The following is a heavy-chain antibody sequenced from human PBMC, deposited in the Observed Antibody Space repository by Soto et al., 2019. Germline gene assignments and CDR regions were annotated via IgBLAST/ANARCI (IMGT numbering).Heavy chain of an antibody. CDR2: INPDSGGT. D-gene: IGHD3-10*01. CDR3: AREGMFTRYYGMDV. V-gene: IGHV1-2*04. Sequence: ASVKVSCKASGYTFTGYDIHWVRQAPGQGLEWMGWINPDSGGTNYAQKFQGWVTMTRDTSITTAYMELSRLRSDDTAVYYCAREGMFTRYYGMDVWGQPSPLTVSS. J-gene: IGHJ6*02. CDR1: GYTFTGYD.